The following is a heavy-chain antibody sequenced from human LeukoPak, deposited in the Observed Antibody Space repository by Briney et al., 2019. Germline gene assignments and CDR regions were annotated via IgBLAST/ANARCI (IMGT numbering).Heavy chain of an antibody. CDR3: ARDRSISGLDF. Sequence: PGGSLRLSCAASGFTFRSYAIHWVRQAPGKGLEWVAFISYDGSDKFFADSVKGRFTISRDNSKNMLYLQMNSLRDDDTAVYYCARDRSISGLDFWGQGTLVTVSS. V-gene: IGHV3-30-3*01. CDR1: GFTFRSYA. CDR2: ISYDGSDK. D-gene: IGHD3-3*02. J-gene: IGHJ4*02.